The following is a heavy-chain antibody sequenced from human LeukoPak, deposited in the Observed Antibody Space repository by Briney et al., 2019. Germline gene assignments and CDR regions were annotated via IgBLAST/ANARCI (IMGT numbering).Heavy chain of an antibody. V-gene: IGHV3-23*01. CDR1: GFTFSSYG. J-gene: IGHJ1*01. D-gene: IGHD2-2*01. Sequence: GGSLRLSCAASGFTFSSYGMHWVRQAPGKGLEWVSGISGSGGSTYYVDSVRGRFTISRDNSKNTVSLQMNSLRVEDTAIYYCAKGPAAIGYFQDWGQGTLVSVSS. CDR3: AKGPAAIGYFQD. CDR2: ISGSGGST.